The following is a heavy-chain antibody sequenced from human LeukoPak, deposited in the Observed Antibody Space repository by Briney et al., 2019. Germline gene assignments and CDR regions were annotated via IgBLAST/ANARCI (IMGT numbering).Heavy chain of an antibody. J-gene: IGHJ1*01. D-gene: IGHD2-21*02. Sequence: SETLSLTCAVYGGSFSGYYWSWIRQPPGKGLEWIGEINHSGSTNYNPSLKSRVTISVDTSKNQFSLKLSSVTAADTAVYYCARGMAYCGGDCPGYFQHWGQGTLVTASS. CDR2: INHSGST. V-gene: IGHV4-34*01. CDR1: GGSFSGYY. CDR3: ARGMAYCGGDCPGYFQH.